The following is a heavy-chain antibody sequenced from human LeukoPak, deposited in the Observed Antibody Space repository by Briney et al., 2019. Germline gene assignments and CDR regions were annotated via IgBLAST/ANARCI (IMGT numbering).Heavy chain of an antibody. Sequence: GGSLRPSCAASGFTFSGSAIHWVRQASGKGLEWVGRIRDKANSYATAYIAWVKGRFTISRDDSKNTAYLQMSSLKTEDTAVYYCTRWDCTTTGCYPFDYWGQGTLVTVSS. CDR1: GFTFSGSA. CDR3: TRWDCTTTGCYPFDY. J-gene: IGHJ4*02. D-gene: IGHD2-2*01. V-gene: IGHV3-73*01. CDR2: IRDKANSYAT.